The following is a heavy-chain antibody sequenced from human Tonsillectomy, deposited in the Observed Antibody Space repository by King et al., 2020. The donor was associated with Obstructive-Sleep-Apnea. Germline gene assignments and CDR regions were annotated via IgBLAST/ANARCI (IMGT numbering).Heavy chain of an antibody. V-gene: IGHV3-48*04. CDR3: ARDRGFGEFENYFDY. Sequence: VQLVESAGGLVQPGGSLRLSCAASGFTFSSYSMNWVRQAPGKGLEWVSYISSSSSTIHYADSVKGRFTISRDNAKNSLYLQMNSLRAEDTAVYYCARDRGFGEFENYFDYWGQGTLVTVSS. CDR2: ISSSSSTI. J-gene: IGHJ4*02. CDR1: GFTFSSYS. D-gene: IGHD3-10*01.